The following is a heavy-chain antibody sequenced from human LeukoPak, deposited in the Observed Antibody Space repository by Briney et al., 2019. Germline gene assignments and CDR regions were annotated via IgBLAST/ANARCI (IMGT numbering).Heavy chain of an antibody. Sequence: SETLSLTCTVSGGSISSYYWSWIRQPPGKGLEWIGYIYYSGSTNYNPSLKSRVTISVDTSKNQFSLKLSSVTAADTAVYYCARADYSHAFDIWGQGTMVTVSS. CDR1: GGSISSYY. J-gene: IGHJ3*02. CDR2: IYYSGST. V-gene: IGHV4-59*01. CDR3: ARADYSHAFDI. D-gene: IGHD4-11*01.